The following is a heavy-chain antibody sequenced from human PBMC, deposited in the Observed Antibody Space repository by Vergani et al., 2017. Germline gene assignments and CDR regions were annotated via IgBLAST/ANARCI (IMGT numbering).Heavy chain of an antibody. D-gene: IGHD4-23*01. CDR2: IIPIFGTA. J-gene: IGHJ6*03. V-gene: IGHV1-69*01. CDR3: ARSSSGGQHGHNYYYYYYMDV. CDR1: GGTFSSYA. Sequence: QVQLVQSGAEVKKPGSSVKVSCKASGGTFSSYAISWVRQAPGQGLEWMGGIIPIFGTANYAQKFQGRVTITADESTSTAYMELSSLRSEDTAVYYCARSSSGGQHGHNYYYYYYMDVWGKGTTVTVSS.